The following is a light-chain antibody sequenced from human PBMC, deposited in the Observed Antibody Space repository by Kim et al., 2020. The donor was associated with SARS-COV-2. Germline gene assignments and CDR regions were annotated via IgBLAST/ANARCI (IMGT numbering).Light chain of an antibody. V-gene: IGKV1-5*01. CDR2: DAS. CDR3: QQYNSQPYT. Sequence: SAVVGDRVTITCRDSQSITRLLAWYQQKPGKAPKLLICDASSLKTGVPSRFSGSGFGTEFILTISSLQPDDFASYYCQQYNSQPYTFGQGTKLEI. J-gene: IGKJ2*01. CDR1: QSITRL.